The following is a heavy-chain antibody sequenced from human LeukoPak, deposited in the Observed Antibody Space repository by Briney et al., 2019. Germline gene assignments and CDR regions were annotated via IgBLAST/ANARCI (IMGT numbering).Heavy chain of an antibody. V-gene: IGHV1-18*01. D-gene: IGHD2-15*01. J-gene: IGHJ3*02. Sequence: ASVKVSCKASGYTFTSYGISWVRQAPGQGLEWMGRISAYNGNTNYAQKLQGRVTMTTDTSTSTAYMELRSLRSDDTAVYYCARRVVVVAATLHNDAFDTWGQGTMVTVSS. CDR3: ARRVVVVAATLHNDAFDT. CDR1: GYTFTSYG. CDR2: ISAYNGNT.